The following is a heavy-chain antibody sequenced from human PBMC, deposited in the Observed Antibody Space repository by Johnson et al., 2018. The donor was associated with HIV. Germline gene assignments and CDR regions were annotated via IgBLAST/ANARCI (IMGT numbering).Heavy chain of an antibody. D-gene: IGHD6-19*01. Sequence: QVQLVESGGGVVQPGRSLRVSCAASGFTFSSYGMHWVRQAPGKGLEWVAVTSHDGSNKYYADSVKGRFTIYRDNFKNTLYLQMNGLRPEDTAVYYCARDGIYSSPHDAYDIWGQGTMVTVSS. J-gene: IGHJ3*02. CDR3: ARDGIYSSPHDAYDI. V-gene: IGHV3-30*03. CDR2: TSHDGSNK. CDR1: GFTFSSYG.